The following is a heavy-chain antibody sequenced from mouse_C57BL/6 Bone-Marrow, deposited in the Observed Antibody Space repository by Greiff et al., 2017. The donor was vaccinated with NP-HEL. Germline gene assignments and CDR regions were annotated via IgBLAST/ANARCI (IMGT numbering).Heavy chain of an antibody. CDR1: GYTFTSYG. V-gene: IGHV1-81*01. CDR3: ARWGTDWYFDV. Sequence: QVQLVESGAELARPGASVKLSCKASGYTFTSYGISWVKQRTGQGLEWIGEIYPRSGNTYYNEKFKGKATLTADKSSSTAYMELRSLTSEDSAVYFCARWGTDWYFDVWGTGTTVTVSS. CDR2: IYPRSGNT. J-gene: IGHJ1*03. D-gene: IGHD2-14*01.